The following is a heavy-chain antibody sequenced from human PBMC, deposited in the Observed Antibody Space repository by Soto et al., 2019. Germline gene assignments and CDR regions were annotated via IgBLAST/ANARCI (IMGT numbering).Heavy chain of an antibody. CDR3: AEGLGSGSYAASDS. Sequence: EVQLLESGGGLVQPGGSLRLSCAASGFTFSSYALSWVRQAPGKGLEWVSAITGSGDNTYYADSVKGRFTISRDNSKNTLSLQMNSLRAEDTAVYYWAEGLGSGSYAASDSWGQGTLVTVSS. D-gene: IGHD1-26*01. V-gene: IGHV3-23*01. CDR1: GFTFSSYA. J-gene: IGHJ5*01. CDR2: ITGSGDNT.